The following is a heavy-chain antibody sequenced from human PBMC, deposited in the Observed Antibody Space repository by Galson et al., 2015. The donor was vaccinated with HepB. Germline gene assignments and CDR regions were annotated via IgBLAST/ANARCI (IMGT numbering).Heavy chain of an antibody. J-gene: IGHJ3*02. D-gene: IGHD5-12*01. V-gene: IGHV1-46*01. CDR1: GYTFTSYY. Sequence: SVKVSCKASGYTFTSYYIHWVRQAPGQGLEWMGIINPNGGSTSYAQKFQDRVSMTRDTSKNQFSLKLSSVTAADTAVYYCARVSRLVAQPRGAFDIWGQGTMVTVSS. CDR2: INPNGGST. CDR3: ARVSRLVAQPRGAFDI.